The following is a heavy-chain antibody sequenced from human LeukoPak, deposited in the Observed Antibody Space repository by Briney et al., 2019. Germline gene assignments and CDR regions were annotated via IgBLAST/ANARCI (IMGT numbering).Heavy chain of an antibody. J-gene: IGHJ4*02. CDR1: GGSVSSGSYY. V-gene: IGHV4-61*01. Sequence: NSSETLSLTCTVSGGSVSSGSYYWSWMRQPPGKGLEWIGYIYYSGSTNNYNPSLKSRVTISVDTSKNQFSLKLNSVTAADTAVYYCVSVGSGWHGGSWGQGTLVTVSS. D-gene: IGHD6-19*01. CDR3: VSVGSGWHGGS. CDR2: IYYSGSTN.